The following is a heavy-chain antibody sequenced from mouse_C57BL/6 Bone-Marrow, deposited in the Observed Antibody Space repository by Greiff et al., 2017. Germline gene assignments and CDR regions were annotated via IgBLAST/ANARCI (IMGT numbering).Heavy chain of an antibody. CDR2: IYPGSGST. D-gene: IGHD1-1*01. CDR3: ARWSTTVPYYFDY. V-gene: IGHV1-55*01. Sequence: QVQLQQPGAELVKPGASVKMSCKASGYTFTSYWITWVKQRPGQGLEWIGDIYPGSGSTNYNEKFKSKATLTVDTSSSTAYMPLSSLTSEDSAVYDCARWSTTVPYYFDYWGKGTTLTVSS. CDR1: GYTFTSYW. J-gene: IGHJ2*01.